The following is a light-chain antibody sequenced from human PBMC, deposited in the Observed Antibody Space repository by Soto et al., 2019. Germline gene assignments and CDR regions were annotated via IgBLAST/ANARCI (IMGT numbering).Light chain of an antibody. V-gene: IGKV1-5*03. CDR3: QQYSTPPYN. CDR2: KAS. CDR1: QSMSRW. J-gene: IGKJ2*01. Sequence: DIQMTQSPSTLSASVGDRVTITCRASQSMSRWLAWYQQKPGKAPKLLIYKASTLESGVPLRFSGSGSGTEFTLTISSVQPDDSATYYCQQYSTPPYNFGQGTRLEIK.